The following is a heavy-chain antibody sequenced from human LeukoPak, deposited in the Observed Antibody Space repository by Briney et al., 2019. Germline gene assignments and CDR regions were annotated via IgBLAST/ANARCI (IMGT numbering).Heavy chain of an antibody. D-gene: IGHD6-19*01. V-gene: IGHV4-4*07. J-gene: IGHJ4*02. CDR3: ARDRYIQYSSGWYSFDY. Sequence: SETLSLTCTVSGGSISSYYWSWNRQPAGKGLEWIGRIYTSGSTNYNPSLKSRVTMSVDTSKNQFSLKLSSVTAADTAVYYCARDRYIQYSSGWYSFDYWGQGTLVTVSS. CDR1: GGSISSYY. CDR2: IYTSGST.